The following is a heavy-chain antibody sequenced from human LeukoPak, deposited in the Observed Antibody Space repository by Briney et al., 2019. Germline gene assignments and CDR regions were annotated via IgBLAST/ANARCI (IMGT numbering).Heavy chain of an antibody. D-gene: IGHD6-25*01. CDR3: AINKAAKSLDY. Sequence: GASVKVSCKASGYTFTSNGISWVRQAPGQGLVWMGWISTYNGNTNYAQKFQGRVTMTRDTSISTGYMELSGLRFDDTAVYYCAINKAAKSLDYWGQGTLVTVSS. CDR1: GYTFTSNG. CDR2: ISTYNGNT. J-gene: IGHJ4*02. V-gene: IGHV1-18*04.